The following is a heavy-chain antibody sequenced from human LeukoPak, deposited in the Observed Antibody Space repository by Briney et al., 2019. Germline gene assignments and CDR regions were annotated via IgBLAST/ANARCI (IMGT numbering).Heavy chain of an antibody. V-gene: IGHV3-48*02. CDR1: GFTFSSYS. Sequence: GGSLRLSCAASGFTFSSYSMNWVRQAPGKGLEWVSYISSSSSTIYYADSVKGRFTISRDNAKNSLYLQMNSLRDEDTAVYYCARGLDCGGDCYTNYWGQGTLVTVPS. CDR3: ARGLDCGGDCYTNY. CDR2: ISSSSSTI. D-gene: IGHD2-21*02. J-gene: IGHJ4*02.